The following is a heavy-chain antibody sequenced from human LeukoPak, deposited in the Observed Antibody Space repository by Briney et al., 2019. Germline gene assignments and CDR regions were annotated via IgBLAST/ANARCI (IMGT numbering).Heavy chain of an antibody. CDR1: GFTVSSNY. CDR2: IYSGGST. V-gene: IGHV3-53*05. D-gene: IGHD4-11*01. Sequence: QSGGSLRLSCAASGFTVSSNYMSWVRQAPGKGLEWVSVIYSGGSTYYADSVKGRFTISRDNSKNTLYLQMNSLRAEDTAVYYCARGDYNRPPDYYYGMDVWGQGTTVTVSS. J-gene: IGHJ6*02. CDR3: ARGDYNRPPDYYYGMDV.